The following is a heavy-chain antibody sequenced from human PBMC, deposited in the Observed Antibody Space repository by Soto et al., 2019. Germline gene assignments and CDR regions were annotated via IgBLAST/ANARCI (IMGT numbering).Heavy chain of an antibody. CDR2: IYYSGST. J-gene: IGHJ4*02. CDR1: GGSISSGDYY. V-gene: IGHV4-30-4*01. CDR3: ARDQLNTLEGGFDY. Sequence: SETLSLTCTVSGGSISSGDYYWSWIRQPPGKGLEWIGYIYYSGSTYYNPSLKSRVTISVDTSKNQFSLKLSSVTAADTAVYYCARDQLNTLEGGFDYWGQGTLVTVSS. D-gene: IGHD1-1*01.